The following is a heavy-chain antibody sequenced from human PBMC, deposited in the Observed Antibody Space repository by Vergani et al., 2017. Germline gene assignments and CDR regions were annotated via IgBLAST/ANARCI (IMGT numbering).Heavy chain of an antibody. Sequence: QVQLQESGPGLVKASQTLSLTCSVSGAYVGSGGYYWSWIRQPPGKGLEWIGYIYYSGSTNYNPSLKSRVTISVDTSKNQFSLKLSSVTAADTAVYYCARVLSGTIDYWGQGTLVTVSS. J-gene: IGHJ4*02. V-gene: IGHV4-61*08. CDR3: ARVLSGTIDY. CDR1: GAYVGSGGYY. CDR2: IYYSGST. D-gene: IGHD1-1*01.